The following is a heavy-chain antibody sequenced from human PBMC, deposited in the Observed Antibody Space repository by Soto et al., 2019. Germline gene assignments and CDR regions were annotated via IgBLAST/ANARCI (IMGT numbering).Heavy chain of an antibody. Sequence: SETLSLTCTVSGGSVSSGSYYWSWIRQPPGKGLEWIGHIYYSGSTNYNPSLKSRVTISVDTSKNQFSLKLSSVTAADTAVYYCARVIEYDILTGYLDYWGQGTLVTVSS. V-gene: IGHV4-61*01. D-gene: IGHD3-9*01. J-gene: IGHJ4*02. CDR1: GGSVSSGSYY. CDR2: IYYSGST. CDR3: ARVIEYDILTGYLDY.